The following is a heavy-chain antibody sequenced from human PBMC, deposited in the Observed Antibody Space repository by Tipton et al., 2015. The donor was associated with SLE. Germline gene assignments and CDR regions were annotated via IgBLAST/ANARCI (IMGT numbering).Heavy chain of an antibody. Sequence: SLRLSCAAAGFRFTTSNMNWVRQAPGKGLEWVSFISSSGTSIYYADSVRGRFTVSRDNAKNSLYLQMNSLRAEDTAVYYCARGDSSAYYSTPDFSDYWGQGTLATVSS. CDR2: ISSSGTSI. D-gene: IGHD3-22*01. J-gene: IGHJ4*02. CDR1: GFRFTTSN. CDR3: ARGDSSAYYSTPDFSDY. V-gene: IGHV3-48*03.